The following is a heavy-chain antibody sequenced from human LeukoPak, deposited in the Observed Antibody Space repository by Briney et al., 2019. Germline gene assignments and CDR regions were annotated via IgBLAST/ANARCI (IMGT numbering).Heavy chain of an antibody. J-gene: IGHJ4*02. Sequence: GGSLRLSCVASGFTFSNYWMHWVRQVPGKGPEWVSRINPDGRSTTYADSVKGRFTVSRDNSKNTLYLQMNSLRAEDTAVYYCARDKGVFGVVTSYYFDYWGQGTLVTVSS. D-gene: IGHD3-3*01. V-gene: IGHV3-74*01. CDR3: ARDKGVFGVVTSYYFDY. CDR1: GFTFSNYW. CDR2: INPDGRST.